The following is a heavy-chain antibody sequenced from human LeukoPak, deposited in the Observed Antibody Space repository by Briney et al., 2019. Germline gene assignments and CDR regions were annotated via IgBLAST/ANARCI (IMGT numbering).Heavy chain of an antibody. CDR1: GYTFTDYY. J-gene: IGHJ4*02. D-gene: IGHD3-22*01. V-gene: IGHV1-2*02. Sequence: GASVKVSCKASGYTFTDYYVHWVRQAPGQGLEWMGWINPSNGVTNYAQKFQGRVTMTRDTSIGTAYMELSRLRSDDTAVYYCARDWAYYDASGYYLGYWGQGTLVTVSS. CDR3: ARDWAYYDASGYYLGY. CDR2: INPSNGVT.